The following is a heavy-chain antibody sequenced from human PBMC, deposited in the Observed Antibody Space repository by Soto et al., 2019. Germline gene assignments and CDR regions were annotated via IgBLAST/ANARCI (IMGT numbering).Heavy chain of an antibody. D-gene: IGHD1-26*01. V-gene: IGHV5-51*01. Sequence: GESLKISCMGSGYKVSTWHNFTSYWIAWVRQMPGEGLEWMGIIYPGDSDTRYSPSFQGQVTISADKSINSVYLQWSSLKASDTAMYYCARPNGLGSYDAFDIWGQGTMVTVSS. J-gene: IGHJ3*02. CDR3: ARPNGLGSYDAFDI. CDR2: IYPGDSDT. CDR1: GYKVSTWHNFTSYW.